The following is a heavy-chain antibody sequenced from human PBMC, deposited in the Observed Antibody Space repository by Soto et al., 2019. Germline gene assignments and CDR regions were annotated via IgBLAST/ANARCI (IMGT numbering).Heavy chain of an antibody. CDR3: AKDNYYGSGSYYLLFDY. CDR1: GFTFSSYA. CDR2: ISGSGGST. D-gene: IGHD3-10*01. Sequence: GGSLRLSCAASGFTFSSYAMSWVRQAPGKGLEWVSTISGSGGSTYYADSVKGRFTIARDNSKNTLYLQMNSLRAEGTAVYYCAKDNYYGSGSYYLLFDYWGQGTLVTVFS. V-gene: IGHV3-23*01. J-gene: IGHJ4*02.